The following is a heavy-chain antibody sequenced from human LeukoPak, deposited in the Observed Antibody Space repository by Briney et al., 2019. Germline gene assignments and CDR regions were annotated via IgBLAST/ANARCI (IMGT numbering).Heavy chain of an antibody. CDR1: GYTFTSYG. CDR2: ISAYSGNR. V-gene: IGHV1-18*01. D-gene: IGHD2-2*01. J-gene: IGHJ4*02. CDR3: ARVEAYCTRTSCHDC. Sequence: GASVKVSCKASGYTFTSYGISWVRQAPGQGLEWMGWISAYSGNRNYAQKLQGRVTMTTDTSTSTAYMELRSLRSDDTAVYYCARVEAYCTRTSCHDCWGQGTLVTVSS.